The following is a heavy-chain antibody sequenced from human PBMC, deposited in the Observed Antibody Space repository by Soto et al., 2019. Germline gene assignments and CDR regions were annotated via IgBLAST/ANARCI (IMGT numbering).Heavy chain of an antibody. CDR3: AKDRRRYCRSTSCSHYGMDV. CDR2: ISGSGGST. J-gene: IGHJ6*02. Sequence: GGSLRLSCAASGFTFSSYWMHWVRQAPGKGLVWVSRISGSGGSTYYADSVKGRFTISRDNSKNTLYLQMNSLRAEDTAVYYCAKDRRRYCRSTSCSHYGMDVRGQGTTVT. D-gene: IGHD2-2*01. V-gene: IGHV3-23*01. CDR1: GFTFSSYW.